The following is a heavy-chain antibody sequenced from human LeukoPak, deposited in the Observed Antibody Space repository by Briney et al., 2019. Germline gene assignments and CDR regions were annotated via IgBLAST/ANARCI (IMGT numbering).Heavy chain of an antibody. Sequence: GASVKVSCKASGYTFTSYAMNWVRQAPGQGLEWMGWINTNTGNPTYAQGFTGRFVFSLDTSVSTAYLQISSPKAEDTAVYYCAGAVLEWSKYYYYYGMDVWGQGTTVTVSS. CDR2: INTNTGNP. J-gene: IGHJ6*02. CDR3: AGAVLEWSKYYYYYGMDV. CDR1: GYTFTSYA. D-gene: IGHD3-3*02. V-gene: IGHV7-4-1*02.